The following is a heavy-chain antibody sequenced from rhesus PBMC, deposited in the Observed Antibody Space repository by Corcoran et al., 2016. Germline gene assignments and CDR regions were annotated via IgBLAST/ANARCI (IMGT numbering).Heavy chain of an antibody. Sequence: EVQLVETGGGLVQPGGSLKLSCAASGFTFSSYGLSCVRPAPGKGLEWVSAINSGGGSQYYADFVKGRCTIYRDNSKNTLALQRNSLRAEDTAVDYCARDLHWRGIYCQFDYWGQGVLVTVSS. D-gene: IGHD2-27*01. CDR1: GFTFSSYG. V-gene: IGHV3S5*01. J-gene: IGHJ4*01. CDR3: ARDLHWRGIYCQFDY. CDR2: INSGGGSQ.